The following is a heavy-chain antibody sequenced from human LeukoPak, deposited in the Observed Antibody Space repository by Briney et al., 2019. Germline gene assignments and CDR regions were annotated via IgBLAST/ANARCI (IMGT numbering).Heavy chain of an antibody. V-gene: IGHV4-39*07. CDR3: ARVSGDYDFWSGHYYYYMDV. J-gene: IGHJ6*03. D-gene: IGHD3-3*01. CDR2: IYYSGST. CDR1: GASISSSSSY. Sequence: SETLSLTCTVSGASISSSSSYWGWIRQPPGKGREWNGSIYYSGSTYYNPSLKSQLTISVDTSKNLFSLKLSSVTAADTAVYYCARVSGDYDFWSGHYYYYMDVWGKGTTVTVSS.